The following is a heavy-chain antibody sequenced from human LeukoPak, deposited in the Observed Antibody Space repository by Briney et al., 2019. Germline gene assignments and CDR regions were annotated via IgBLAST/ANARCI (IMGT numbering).Heavy chain of an antibody. J-gene: IGHJ4*02. V-gene: IGHV4-59*01. CDR2: IYYSGST. CDR3: ARASCSEYCGGTPGEAFDY. CDR1: GGSISSYY. Sequence: SETLSLTCTVSGGSISSYYWSWIRQPPGKGLEWIGYIYYSGSTNYNPSLKSRVTISVDTSKNQFSLKLSSVTAADTAVYYCARASCSEYCGGTPGEAFDYWGQGTLVTVSS. D-gene: IGHD2-21*01.